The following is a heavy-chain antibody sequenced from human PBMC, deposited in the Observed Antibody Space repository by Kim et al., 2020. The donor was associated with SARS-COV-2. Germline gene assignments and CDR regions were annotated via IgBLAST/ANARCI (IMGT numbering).Heavy chain of an antibody. CDR1: GFTFSSYG. J-gene: IGHJ5*02. V-gene: IGHV3-33*06. Sequence: GGSLRLSCAASGFTFSSYGMHWVRQAPGKGLEWVSVIWYDGSSKYYADSVKGRFTISRDNSKNTLYLQMNSLRAEDTAVYYCAKDRRVNSRGWFDPWGQGTPVTVSS. D-gene: IGHD6-13*01. CDR3: AKDRRVNSRGWFDP. CDR2: IWYDGSSK.